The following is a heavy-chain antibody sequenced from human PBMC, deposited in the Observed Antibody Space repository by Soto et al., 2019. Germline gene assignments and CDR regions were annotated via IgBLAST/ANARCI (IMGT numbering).Heavy chain of an antibody. CDR3: ARDAVVVVAATTQYNWFDP. J-gene: IGHJ5*02. V-gene: IGHV1-18*01. D-gene: IGHD2-15*01. CDR2: ISAYNGNT. Sequence: ASVKVSCKASGYTFTSYGISWVRQAPGQGLEWMGWISAYNGNTNYAQKLQGRVTMTTDTSTSTAYMELRSLRSDDTAVYYCARDAVVVVAATTQYNWFDPWGQGTLVTVSS. CDR1: GYTFTSYG.